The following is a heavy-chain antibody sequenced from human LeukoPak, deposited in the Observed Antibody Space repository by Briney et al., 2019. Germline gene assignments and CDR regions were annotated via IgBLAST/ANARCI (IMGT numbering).Heavy chain of an antibody. CDR1: GGSVSSGGFY. CDR3: ASSEILGAFDI. D-gene: IGHD2-15*01. Sequence: SETLSLTCTVSGGSVSSGGFYWSWIRQHPGEGLEWIGYIFDGGNTYYNPSLKSRLTTSLDTSKNQFFLKLSSVTAADTAVYYCASSEILGAFDIWAKGQWSPSLQ. J-gene: IGHJ3*02. V-gene: IGHV4-31*03. CDR2: IFDGGNT.